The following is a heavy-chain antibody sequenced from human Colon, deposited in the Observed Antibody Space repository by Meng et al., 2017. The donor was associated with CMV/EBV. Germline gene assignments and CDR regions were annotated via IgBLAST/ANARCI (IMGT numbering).Heavy chain of an antibody. Sequence: GGSLRLSCAASGFSFTNYEMNWVRQAPGKGLEWISYITSSSGNIIYYAESVKGRCTISRDNAKNSLYLQIVSLRSEDTAVYYCAGERFGRGEGIDFWGQGTLVTVSS. J-gene: IGHJ4*02. CDR3: AGERFGRGEGIDF. D-gene: IGHD3-16*01. CDR2: ITSSSGNII. CDR1: GFSFTNYE. V-gene: IGHV3-48*03.